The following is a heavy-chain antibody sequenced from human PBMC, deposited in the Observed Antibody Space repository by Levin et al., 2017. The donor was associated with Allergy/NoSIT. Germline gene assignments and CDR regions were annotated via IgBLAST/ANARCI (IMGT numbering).Heavy chain of an antibody. J-gene: IGHJ4*02. Sequence: ASVKVSCRTSGYTFTHYGVNWVRQAPGQGLEWMGWIGAYSGDTNYAQKFQDRVTMTTDTSTGTVYMELRSLRSDDTAVYYCGRDSTVAGPDPPDYWGQGSLVTVSS. CDR3: GRDSTVAGPDPPDY. CDR1: GYTFTHYG. CDR2: IGAYSGDT. V-gene: IGHV1-18*01. D-gene: IGHD6-19*01.